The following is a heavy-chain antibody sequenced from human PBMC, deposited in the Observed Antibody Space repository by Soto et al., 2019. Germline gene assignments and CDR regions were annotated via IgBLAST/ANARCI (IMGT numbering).Heavy chain of an antibody. CDR2: ISGSGGST. Sequence: PVVSLRLSCAAAGGTCGSYAMRWVRQAPGKGLEWVSAISGSGGSTYYADSVKGRFTISRDNSKNTLYLQMNSLRAEDTAVYYCAKDPSSGWYGGVGAFDIWGQGTMVTVSS. D-gene: IGHD6-19*01. J-gene: IGHJ3*02. CDR3: AKDPSSGWYGGVGAFDI. CDR1: GGTCGSYA. V-gene: IGHV3-23*01.